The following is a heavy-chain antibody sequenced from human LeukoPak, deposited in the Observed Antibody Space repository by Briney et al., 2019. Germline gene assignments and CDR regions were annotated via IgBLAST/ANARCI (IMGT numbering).Heavy chain of an antibody. V-gene: IGHV3-7*01. D-gene: IGHD1-26*01. J-gene: IGHJ4*02. CDR3: ARARATGEFDC. CDR2: LKEDGIEE. Sequence: GGSLRLSCAASGFTFTTFWMGWVRQAPGKGLEWVASLKEDGIEEYYVDSVKGRFTISRDNAKNSLYLQMNSLRAEDTAVYFCARARATGEFDCWGQGTLVTVSS. CDR1: GFTFTTFW.